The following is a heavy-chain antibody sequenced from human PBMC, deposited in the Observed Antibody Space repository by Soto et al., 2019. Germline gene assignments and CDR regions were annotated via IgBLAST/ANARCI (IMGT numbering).Heavy chain of an antibody. J-gene: IGHJ4*02. V-gene: IGHV4-61*01. CDR3: AIKGVIVQNYFDY. CDR1: GGSVSSGSYY. D-gene: IGHD3-16*02. Sequence: SETLSLTCTVSGGSVSSGSYYWSWIRQPPGKGLEWIGYIYYSGSTNYNPSLKSRVTKDTSKNQVVLTMTNMDPVDTATYYCAIKGVIVQNYFDYWGQGTLVTVSS. CDR2: IYYSGST.